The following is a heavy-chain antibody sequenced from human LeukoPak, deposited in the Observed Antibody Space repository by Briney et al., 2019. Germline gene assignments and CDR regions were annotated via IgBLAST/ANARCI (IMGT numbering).Heavy chain of an antibody. J-gene: IGHJ4*02. V-gene: IGHV4-34*01. Sequence: PSETLSLTCAVYGGSFSGYYWSWIRQPPGKGLEWIGEINHSGSTNYNPSLKSRVTISVDTSKNQFSMKLSSVTAADTAVYYCARWRNWGYYFDYWGQGTLVTVSS. CDR2: INHSGST. CDR1: GGSFSGYY. D-gene: IGHD7-27*01. CDR3: ARWRNWGYYFDY.